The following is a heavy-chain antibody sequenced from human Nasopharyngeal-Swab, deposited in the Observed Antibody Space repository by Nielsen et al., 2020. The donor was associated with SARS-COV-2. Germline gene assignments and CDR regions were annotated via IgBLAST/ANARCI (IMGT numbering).Heavy chain of an antibody. J-gene: IGHJ3*02. CDR2: MKPHNGGT. V-gene: IGHV1-2*02. CDR3: ARRGSPRIVDALDI. Sequence: ASLKVSCKPSGYTFTDYYMHWVRQAPGQGLEWMGWMKPHNGGTNYEQKFQGRVTMTRDTSISTGYMELRRLRPDDTGVYYCARRGSPRIVDALDIWGQGTMVTVSS. CDR1: GYTFTDYY. D-gene: IGHD2-15*01.